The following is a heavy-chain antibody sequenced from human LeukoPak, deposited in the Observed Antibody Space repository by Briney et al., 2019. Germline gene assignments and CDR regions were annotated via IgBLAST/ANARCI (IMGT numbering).Heavy chain of an antibody. J-gene: IGHJ4*02. CDR2: ISSGGTYK. CDR3: ARVSIGWYSFDY. V-gene: IGHV3-21*01. CDR1: GFTFSDYT. D-gene: IGHD6-19*01. Sequence: PGGSLRLSCAASGFTFSDYTMNWVRQAPGKGLEWVSSISSGGTYKYYADSVKGRFTISRDNAKNSLYLQMNSLRAEDTAVYYCARVSIGWYSFDYWGQGTLVTVSS.